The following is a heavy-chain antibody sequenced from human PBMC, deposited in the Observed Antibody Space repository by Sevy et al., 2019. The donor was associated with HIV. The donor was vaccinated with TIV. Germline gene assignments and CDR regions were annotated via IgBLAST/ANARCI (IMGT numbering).Heavy chain of an antibody. D-gene: IGHD2-15*01. CDR3: ARAGDIVEVAAHYGMDV. V-gene: IGHV3-33*01. Sequence: GSLRLSCAASGFTFSSYGMHWVRQAPGKGLEWVAVIWYDGINKYYGDSAKGRFTISRDNSKNTVYLQMTNLRAEDTAVYYCARAGDIVEVAAHYGMDVWGQGTTVTVSS. CDR1: GFTFSSYG. J-gene: IGHJ6*02. CDR2: IWYDGINK.